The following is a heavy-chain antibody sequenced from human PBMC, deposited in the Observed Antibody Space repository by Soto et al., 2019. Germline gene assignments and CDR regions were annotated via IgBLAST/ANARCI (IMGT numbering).Heavy chain of an antibody. Sequence: GGSLRCSCAASDFDFSSYGIHWVRQAPGKGLEWVAASSYDGRETFYADSAKGRFTVSKEMSKNTAFLQMNALRHEDTAVYFCARDSGWPILNFDNWGQGTPVTVSS. V-gene: IGHV3-30*03. J-gene: IGHJ4*02. CDR1: DFDFSSYG. CDR2: SSYDGRET. CDR3: ARDSGWPILNFDN. D-gene: IGHD3-10*01.